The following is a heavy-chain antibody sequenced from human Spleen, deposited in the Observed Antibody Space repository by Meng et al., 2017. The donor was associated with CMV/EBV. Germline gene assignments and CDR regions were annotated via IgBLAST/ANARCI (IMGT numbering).Heavy chain of an antibody. CDR3: AREDCSSTSCPYGAFDY. V-gene: IGHV4-39*07. J-gene: IGHJ4*02. CDR1: ISSSSYY. CDR2: IYYSGST. D-gene: IGHD2-2*01. Sequence: ISSSSYYWGWIRQPPGKGLEWIGSIYYSGSTYYNPSLKSRVTISVDTSKNQFSLKLSSVTAADTAVYYCAREDCSSTSCPYGAFDYWGQGTLVTVSS.